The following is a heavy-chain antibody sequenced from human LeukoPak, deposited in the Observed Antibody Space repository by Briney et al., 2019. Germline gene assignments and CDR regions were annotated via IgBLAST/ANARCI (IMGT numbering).Heavy chain of an antibody. Sequence: GGSLRLSCAASGSTFSDYYMSWIRQAPGKGLEWVSYISSSGSPKYYADSVKGRFTISRDNAKKSLYLQMNSLRAEDTAVYYCARDRGYGDYVDYWGQGTLVTVSS. CDR1: GSTFSDYY. J-gene: IGHJ4*02. CDR2: ISSSGSPK. CDR3: ARDRGYGDYVDY. V-gene: IGHV3-11*01. D-gene: IGHD4-17*01.